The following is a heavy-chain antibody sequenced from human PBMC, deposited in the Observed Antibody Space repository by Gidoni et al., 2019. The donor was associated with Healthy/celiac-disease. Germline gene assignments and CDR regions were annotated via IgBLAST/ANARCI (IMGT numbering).Heavy chain of an antibody. Sequence: ELQLVESGGGLVKPGGSLRLSCAASGFTFSNAWMSWVRQAPGKGLEWVGRIKSKTDGGTTDYAAPVKGRFTISRDDSKNTLYLQMNSLKTEDTAVYYCTTEIYCSGGSCYSNFDYWGQGTLVTVSS. CDR1: GFTFSNAW. D-gene: IGHD2-15*01. CDR2: IKSKTDGGTT. CDR3: TTEIYCSGGSCYSNFDY. V-gene: IGHV3-15*01. J-gene: IGHJ4*02.